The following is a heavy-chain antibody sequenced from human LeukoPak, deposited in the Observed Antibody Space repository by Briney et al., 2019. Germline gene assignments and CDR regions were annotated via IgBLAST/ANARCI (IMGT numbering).Heavy chain of an antibody. J-gene: IGHJ4*02. CDR2: IYYSGST. CDR1: GGSISSANW. V-gene: IGHV4-4*02. Sequence: PSETLSLTCAVSGGSISSANWWSWVRQPPGKGLEWIGYIYYSGSTYYNPSLKSRVTISVDTSKNQFSLKLSSVTAADTAVYYCARVVAVVVPAAIDYWGQGTLVTVSS. D-gene: IGHD2-2*01. CDR3: ARVVAVVVPAAIDY.